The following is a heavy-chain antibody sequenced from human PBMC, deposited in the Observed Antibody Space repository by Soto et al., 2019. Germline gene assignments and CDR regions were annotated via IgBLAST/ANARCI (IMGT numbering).Heavy chain of an antibody. J-gene: IGHJ4*02. V-gene: IGHV3-74*01. CDR2: INSDGSST. CDR3: AKLPLVLALGLDY. Sequence: GGSLRLSCAASRFTFSSFWFHWVRQAPGKGLVWVSHINSDGSSTNYADSVKGRFTISRDNSKNTLFLQMNSLRAEDTAVHYCAKLPLVLALGLDYWGQGTLVTVSS. CDR1: RFTFSSFW.